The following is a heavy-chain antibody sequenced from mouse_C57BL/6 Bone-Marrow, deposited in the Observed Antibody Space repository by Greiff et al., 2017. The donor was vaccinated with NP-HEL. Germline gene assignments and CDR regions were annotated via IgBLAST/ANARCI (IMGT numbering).Heavy chain of an antibody. Sequence: VQLQQSGPELVKPGASVKIPCKASGYKFTDYNMDWVKQSHGKSLEWIGDINPNNGGTIYNQKFKGKATFTVDKSSSTAYMELRSLTSEDTAVYYCARRQLRLRYFDYWGQGTTLTVSS. CDR2: INPNNGGT. CDR1: GYKFTDYN. J-gene: IGHJ2*01. V-gene: IGHV1-18*01. D-gene: IGHD3-2*02. CDR3: ARRQLRLRYFDY.